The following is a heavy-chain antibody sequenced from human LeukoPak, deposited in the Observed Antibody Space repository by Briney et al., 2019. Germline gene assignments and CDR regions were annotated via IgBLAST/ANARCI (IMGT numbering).Heavy chain of an antibody. CDR1: GYTCTSYD. Sequence: ASVKVSCKASGYTCTSYDINWVRQATGQGLEWMGWMNPNSGNTGYAQKFQGRVTMTRNTSISTAYMELSSLRSEDTAVYYCARKGYCSSTSCFSIYYYGMDVWGQGTTVTVSS. CDR2: MNPNSGNT. V-gene: IGHV1-8*01. J-gene: IGHJ6*02. CDR3: ARKGYCSSTSCFSIYYYGMDV. D-gene: IGHD2-2*01.